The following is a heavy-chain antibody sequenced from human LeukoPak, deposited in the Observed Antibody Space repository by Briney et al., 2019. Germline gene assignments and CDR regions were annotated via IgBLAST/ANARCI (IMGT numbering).Heavy chain of an antibody. D-gene: IGHD2-21*01. V-gene: IGHV3-7*01. J-gene: IGHJ4*02. CDR1: GFTFSSYW. CDR3: TRDTGCSGGACYSFYDY. Sequence: GGSLRLSCAASGFTFSSYWMTWVRQAPGQGLEWVAKIKEDGSAKYHVDSVKGRFTISRDNAKNSLYLQMNSLRVEDTVVYYCTRDTGCSGGACYSFYDYWGQGTLVTVSS. CDR2: IKEDGSAK.